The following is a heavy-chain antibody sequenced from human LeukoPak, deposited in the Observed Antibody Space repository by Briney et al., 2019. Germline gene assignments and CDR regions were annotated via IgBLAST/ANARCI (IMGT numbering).Heavy chain of an antibody. J-gene: IGHJ3*02. CDR3: ARDDFGDSGAFDI. D-gene: IGHD3-3*01. CDR2: IYTSGST. V-gene: IGHV4-61*02. CDR1: GGSISSGSYY. Sequence: SETLSLTCTVSGGSISSGSYYWSWIRQPAGKGLEWIGRIYTSGSTNYNPSLKSRVTISVDTSKNQFSLKLGSVTAADTAVYYCARDDFGDSGAFDIWGQGTMVTVSS.